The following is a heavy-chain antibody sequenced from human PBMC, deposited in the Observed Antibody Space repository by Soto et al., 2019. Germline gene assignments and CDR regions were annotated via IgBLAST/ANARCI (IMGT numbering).Heavy chain of an antibody. D-gene: IGHD2-2*01. CDR1: GFTFDDYA. Sequence: EVQLVESGGGLVQPGRSLRLSCAASGFTFDDYAMHWVRQAPGKGLEWVSGISWNSGSIGYADSVKGRFTISRDNAKNYLYLQRNSLRAEDTALYHCAKGNWYQLLPFSYFDYWGQGTLGTVSS. V-gene: IGHV3-9*01. J-gene: IGHJ4*02. CDR3: AKGNWYQLLPFSYFDY. CDR2: ISWNSGSI.